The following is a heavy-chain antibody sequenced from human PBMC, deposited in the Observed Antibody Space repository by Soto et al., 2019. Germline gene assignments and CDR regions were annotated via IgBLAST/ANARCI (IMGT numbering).Heavy chain of an antibody. CDR3: ASKAAGSCNVNY. Sequence: QITLKESGPRLVKPTQTLTLTCTFSGFALSTSGVGVGWIRPPPGNALEWLALIYWDDDKHPSPSLKNRHNIYKETNKNAIAQTITNENPNDTAIDYVASKAAGSCNVNYWGQGTLVTVST. V-gene: IGHV2-5*02. D-gene: IGHD3-16*01. CDR2: IYWDDDK. J-gene: IGHJ4*02. CDR1: GFALSTSGVG.